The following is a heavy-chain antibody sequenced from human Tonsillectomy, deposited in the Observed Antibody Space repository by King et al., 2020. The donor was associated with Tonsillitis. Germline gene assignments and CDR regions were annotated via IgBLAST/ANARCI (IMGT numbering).Heavy chain of an antibody. Sequence: VQLVESGAEVKKPGSSVKVSCKASGGTFSSFFRSYAITWVRQAPGQGLEWMGGIIPMFGTTHYAQKFQGRVTLTADESTSTAYMELRSLRSEDTAVYYCARDPDDSGLDYWGQGTLVTVSS. V-gene: IGHV1-69*01. CDR3: ARDPDDSGLDY. CDR2: IIPMFGTT. D-gene: IGHD3-3*01. CDR1: GGTFSSFFRSYA. J-gene: IGHJ4*02.